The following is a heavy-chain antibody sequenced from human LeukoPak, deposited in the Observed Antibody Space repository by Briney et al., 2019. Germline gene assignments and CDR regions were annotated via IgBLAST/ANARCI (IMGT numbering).Heavy chain of an antibody. J-gene: IGHJ4*02. CDR1: GFTFGSYA. V-gene: IGHV3-23*01. CDR2: ITNGGVTT. Sequence: GESLKISCAASGFTFGSYAMSWVRQTPGKSLEWVSIITNGGVTTYYADSVRGRFTISRDNSKNMLYLRMNSLRAEDTAVYYCVKLSSGSGSKFGFDSWGQGTLVTVSS. D-gene: IGHD6-19*01. CDR3: VKLSSGSGSKFGFDS.